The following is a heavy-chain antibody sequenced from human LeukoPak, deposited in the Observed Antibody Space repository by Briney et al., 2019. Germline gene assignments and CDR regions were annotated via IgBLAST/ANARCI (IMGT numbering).Heavy chain of an antibody. Sequence: PGGSLRLSCAASGFTFSSYWMSWVRQAPGKGLEWEANIKQDGSEKYYVDSVKGRFTISRDNAKNSLYLQMNSLRAEDTAVYYCARDRGRWGYSVDPWGQGTLVTVSS. D-gene: IGHD4-11*01. CDR1: GFTFSSYW. CDR3: ARDRGRWGYSVDP. J-gene: IGHJ5*02. V-gene: IGHV3-7*01. CDR2: IKQDGSEK.